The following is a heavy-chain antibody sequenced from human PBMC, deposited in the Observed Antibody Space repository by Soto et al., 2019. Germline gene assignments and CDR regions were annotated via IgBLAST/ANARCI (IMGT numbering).Heavy chain of an antibody. D-gene: IGHD2-2*01. CDR2: INPSGGST. CDR3: ARDRCDSTRCYDCHY. CDR1: GYTFTSYY. Sequence: QVQLVQSGAEVKKSGASVKVSCKASGYTFTSYYMHWVRQAPGQGLEWMGIINPSGGSTRFAQKLQGRVTLTRDTSTNTGYMALSRLTFDDTAVYYCARDRCDSTRCYDCHYWGQGTLVTVSS. V-gene: IGHV1-46*01. J-gene: IGHJ4*02.